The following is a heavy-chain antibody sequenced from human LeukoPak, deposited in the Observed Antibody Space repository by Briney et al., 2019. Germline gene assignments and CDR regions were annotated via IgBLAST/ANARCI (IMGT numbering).Heavy chain of an antibody. CDR2: ISYDGSNK. V-gene: IGHV3-30-3*01. CDR1: GFTFSSYA. CDR3: ARVLRGNIDY. Sequence: QPGGSLRLSCAASGFTFSSYAMHWVRQAPGKGLEWVAVISYDGSNKYYADSVKGRFTISRDNSRNTLYLQMNSLRAEDTAVYYCARVLRGNIDYWGQGTLVTVSS. D-gene: IGHD2/OR15-2a*01. J-gene: IGHJ4*02.